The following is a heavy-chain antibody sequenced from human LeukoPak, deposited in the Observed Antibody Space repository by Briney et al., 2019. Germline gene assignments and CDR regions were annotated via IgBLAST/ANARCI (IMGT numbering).Heavy chain of an antibody. CDR1: GFTFSSYA. CDR2: ISGSGGST. Sequence: GGSLRLSCAASGFTFSSYAMSWVRQAPGKGLEWVSAISGSGGSTYYADSVKGRFTISRDNSKNTLYLQMNSLRAEDTAVYYCAKTALVAGCCSSTSCYTDYWGQGTLVTVSS. CDR3: AKTALVAGCCSSTSCYTDY. V-gene: IGHV3-23*01. D-gene: IGHD2-2*02. J-gene: IGHJ4*02.